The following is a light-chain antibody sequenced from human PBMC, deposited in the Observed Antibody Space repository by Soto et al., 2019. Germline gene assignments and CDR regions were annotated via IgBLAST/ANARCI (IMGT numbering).Light chain of an antibody. Sequence: EIVLTQSPGTLSLSPGERATLSCRASQSVSSSYLAWYQQKPGQAPRLLIYGASSRATGIPDRFSVSGSGTDFTLTTSRLEPEDFAVYYCQQYGSSRTFGQGTKLEIK. V-gene: IGKV3-20*01. CDR3: QQYGSSRT. CDR1: QSVSSSY. CDR2: GAS. J-gene: IGKJ2*01.